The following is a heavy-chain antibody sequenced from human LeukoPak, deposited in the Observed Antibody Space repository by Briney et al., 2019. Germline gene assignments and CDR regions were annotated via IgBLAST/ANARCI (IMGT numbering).Heavy chain of an antibody. D-gene: IGHD6-19*01. CDR1: GFTFSIYA. J-gene: IGHJ4*02. Sequence: GGSLRLSCAASGFTFSIYAMSWVRQAPGKGLEWVSGIRTGSQSTHYADSVKGRFTISRDNAKNSLYLQMNSLRAEDTAVYYCARAPRGQWLVRAFDYWGQGTLVTVSS. V-gene: IGHV3-23*01. CDR3: ARAPRGQWLVRAFDY. CDR2: IRTGSQST.